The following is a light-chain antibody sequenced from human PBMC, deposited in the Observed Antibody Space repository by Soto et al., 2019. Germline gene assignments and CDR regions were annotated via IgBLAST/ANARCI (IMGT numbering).Light chain of an antibody. Sequence: DIQLTQSPSTLSASAGGTVTSSCRASQSISTFLAWYQQKPGKAPKLLIFDASSLKSGVPSRFSGSGSGTEFTLTISSLQPDEFATYYCQQYDSYPWTFGQGTKGEIK. CDR3: QQYDSYPWT. CDR2: DAS. V-gene: IGKV1-5*01. CDR1: QSISTF. J-gene: IGKJ1*01.